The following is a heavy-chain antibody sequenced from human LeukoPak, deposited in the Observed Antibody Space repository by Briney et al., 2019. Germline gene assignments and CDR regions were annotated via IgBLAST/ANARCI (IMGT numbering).Heavy chain of an antibody. CDR1: GFTFSSYW. Sequence: GGSLRLSCAASGFTFSSYWMSWVRQAPGKGLEWVSAISGSGRTTYYADSVRGRSTISRDNYKNTLYLQMNSLRAEDTALYYCAKGHGYLDYWGQGTLVTVSS. V-gene: IGHV3-23*01. J-gene: IGHJ4*02. CDR3: AKGHGYLDY. CDR2: ISGSGRTT. D-gene: IGHD5-24*01.